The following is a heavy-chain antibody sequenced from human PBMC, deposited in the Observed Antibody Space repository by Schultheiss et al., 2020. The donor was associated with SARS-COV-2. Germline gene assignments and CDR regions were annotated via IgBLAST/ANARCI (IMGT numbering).Heavy chain of an antibody. D-gene: IGHD3-3*01. Sequence: SETLSLTCAVSGGSISSGGYYWSWIRQHPGKGLEWIGYIYYSGSTYYNPSLKSRVTISVDTSKNQFSLKLSSVTAADTAVYYCASGNPYDFWSGYYGATGGYYYYMDVWGKGTTVTVSS. J-gene: IGHJ6*03. CDR2: IYYSGST. V-gene: IGHV4-31*11. CDR1: GGSISSGGYY. CDR3: ASGNPYDFWSGYYGATGGYYYYMDV.